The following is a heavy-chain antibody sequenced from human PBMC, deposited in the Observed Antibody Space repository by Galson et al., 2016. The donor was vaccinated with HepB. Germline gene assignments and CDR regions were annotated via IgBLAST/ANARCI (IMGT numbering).Heavy chain of an antibody. CDR1: GFNFNYYG. CDR2: IWFDESNK. D-gene: IGHD3-10*01. J-gene: IGHJ6*02. CDR3: AREYGSGRNYGMDV. V-gene: IGHV3-33*01. Sequence: SLRLSCAASGFNFNYYGMHWVRQTPGKGLEWVAAIWFDESNKCYEDSVKGRFTISRDNSNNMLYLEMNSLRAEDTGVYYCAREYGSGRNYGMDVWGLGTTVTGS.